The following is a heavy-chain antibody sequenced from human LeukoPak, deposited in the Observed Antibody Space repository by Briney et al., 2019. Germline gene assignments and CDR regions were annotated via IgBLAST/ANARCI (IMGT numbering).Heavy chain of an antibody. CDR1: GGSISSSSYY. V-gene: IGHV4-39*01. D-gene: IGHD2-15*01. Sequence: PSETLSLTCTVSGGSISSSSYYWGWIRQPPGKGLEWIGSIYYSGSTYYNPSLKSRVTISVDTSKNQFSLKLSSVTAADTAVYYCARSSAGGSCYSESWFDPWGQGTLVTVSS. J-gene: IGHJ5*01. CDR2: IYYSGST. CDR3: ARSSAGGSCYSESWFDP.